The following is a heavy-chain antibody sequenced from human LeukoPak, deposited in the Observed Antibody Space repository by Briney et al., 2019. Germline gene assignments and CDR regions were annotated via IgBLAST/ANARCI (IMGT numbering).Heavy chain of an antibody. CDR2: ISGSGGST. J-gene: IGHJ4*02. D-gene: IGHD1-7*01. CDR1: GFTFSSYG. Sequence: GGSLRLSCAASGFTFSSYGMGWVRQALGKGLEWGSAISGSGGSTYYADSVKGWFTISRDNSKNTLYLQMNSLRAEDTAVYYCAKAQTTKHDFDYWGQGTLVTVSS. CDR3: AKAQTTKHDFDY. V-gene: IGHV3-23*01.